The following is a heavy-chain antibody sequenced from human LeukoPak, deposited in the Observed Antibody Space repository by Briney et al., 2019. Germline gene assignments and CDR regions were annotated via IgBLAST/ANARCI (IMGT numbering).Heavy chain of an antibody. D-gene: IGHD6-13*01. CDR2: IYHSGST. CDR1: GYSISSGYY. J-gene: IGHJ6*03. CDR3: ARQGGSSSPYYFYYMDV. V-gene: IGHV4-38-2*01. Sequence: SETLSLTCAVSGYSISSGYYWGWFRQPPGKGLEWIACIYHSGSTYYNPSLKSRVTMSVDTSRNQFSLRLTSLTAADTAVYYCARQGGSSSPYYFYYMDVWGKGTTVTVSS.